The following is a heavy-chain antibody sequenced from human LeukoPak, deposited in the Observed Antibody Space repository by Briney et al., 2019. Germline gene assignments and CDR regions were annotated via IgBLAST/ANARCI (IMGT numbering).Heavy chain of an antibody. CDR2: ISAYNGNT. J-gene: IGHJ4*02. CDR3: ARLTEGGYYPPFDY. D-gene: IGHD1-26*01. Sequence: ASVKVSCKASGYTFTSYGISWVRQAPGQGLEWMGWISAYNGNTNYAQKLQGRVTMTTDTSTGTAYMELRSLRSDDTAVYYCARLTEGGYYPPFDYWGQGTLVTVSS. V-gene: IGHV1-18*01. CDR1: GYTFTSYG.